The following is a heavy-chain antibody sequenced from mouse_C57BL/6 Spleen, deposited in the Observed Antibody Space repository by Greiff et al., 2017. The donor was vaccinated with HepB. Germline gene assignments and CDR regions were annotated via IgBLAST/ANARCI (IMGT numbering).Heavy chain of an antibody. Sequence: QVQLQQSGPGLVQPSQSLSITCTVSGFSLTSYGVHWVRQSPGKGLEWLGVIWSGGSTDYNAAFISRLSISKDNSKSQVFFKMNSLQADDTAIYYCARNSDYYGSSHWYFDVWGTGTTVTVSS. CDR1: GFSLTSYG. CDR3: ARNSDYYGSSHWYFDV. V-gene: IGHV2-2*01. J-gene: IGHJ1*03. CDR2: IWSGGST. D-gene: IGHD1-1*01.